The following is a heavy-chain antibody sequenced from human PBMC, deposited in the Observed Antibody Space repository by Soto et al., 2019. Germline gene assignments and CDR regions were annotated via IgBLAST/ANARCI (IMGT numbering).Heavy chain of an antibody. CDR1: GYRFSEYA. D-gene: IGHD2-2*01. Sequence: HPWGSLRLSCVGSGYRFSEYAMAWIRQAPGKGLEWVTGVTSSAIATYYADSVKGRFTISRDNDKNTLYLQMDSLKIEDTAIYYCAKATTATSWLVDFWGPGTLVTVSS. J-gene: IGHJ4*02. V-gene: IGHV3-23*01. CDR3: AKATTATSWLVDF. CDR2: VTSSAIAT.